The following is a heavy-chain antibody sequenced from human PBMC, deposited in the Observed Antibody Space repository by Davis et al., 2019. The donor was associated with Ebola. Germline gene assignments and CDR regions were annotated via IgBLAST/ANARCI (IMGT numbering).Heavy chain of an antibody. CDR1: GFTFSSYA. CDR3: AKGGTIYYYYGMDV. Sequence: GGSLRLSCAASGFTFSSYAMHWVRQAPGKGLEWVAVISYDGSNKYYADSVKGRFTISRDNSKNTLYLQMNSLRADDTAVYYCAKGGTIYYYYGMDVWGQGTTVTVSS. J-gene: IGHJ6*02. CDR2: ISYDGSNK. V-gene: IGHV3-30-3*01. D-gene: IGHD1-14*01.